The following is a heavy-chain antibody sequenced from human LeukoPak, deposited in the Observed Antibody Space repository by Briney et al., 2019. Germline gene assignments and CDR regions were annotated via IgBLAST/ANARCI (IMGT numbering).Heavy chain of an antibody. D-gene: IGHD6-19*01. J-gene: IGHJ4*02. V-gene: IGHV3-21*06. CDR1: GFTFSSYS. CDR2: ISSSSSYI. CDR3: VRGRTYNTGWYYFDY. Sequence: GGSLRLSCAASGFTFSSYSMNWVRQAPGKGLEWVSSISSSSSYIYYADSVKGRFTISRDNSKNTMNLHMIGLRPEDTAIYYCVRGRTYNTGWYYFDYWGQGTLVTVSS.